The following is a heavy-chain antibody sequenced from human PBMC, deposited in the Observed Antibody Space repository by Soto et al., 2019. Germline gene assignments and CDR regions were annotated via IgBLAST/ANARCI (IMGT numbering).Heavy chain of an antibody. CDR1: GGSISSGIHY. Sequence: SETLSLTCTVSGGSISSGIHYWTWIRQHPGKGLEWIGYIDYSGSTYYNPSLKSRVTISVDTSKNQFSLKLTSVTAADTAMYYCARLRYCTSIILPTYAYYYMDVWGKGTTGTVFS. V-gene: IGHV4-30-4*08. D-gene: IGHD2-2*01. CDR3: ARLRYCTSIILPTYAYYYMDV. CDR2: IDYSGST. J-gene: IGHJ6*03.